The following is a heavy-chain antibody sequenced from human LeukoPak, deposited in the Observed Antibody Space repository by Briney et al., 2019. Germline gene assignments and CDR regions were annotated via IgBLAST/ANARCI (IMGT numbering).Heavy chain of an antibody. CDR3: ARVSGITMIVVVIEDAFDI. Sequence: PSETLSLTCTVSGGSISSSSYYWGWIRQPPGKGLEWIGCIYYSGRTYYNPSLKSRVTISVDTSKNQFSLKLSSVTAADTAVYYCARVSGITMIVVVIEDAFDIWGQGTMVTVSS. J-gene: IGHJ3*02. V-gene: IGHV4-39*07. CDR2: IYYSGRT. CDR1: GGSISSSSYY. D-gene: IGHD3-22*01.